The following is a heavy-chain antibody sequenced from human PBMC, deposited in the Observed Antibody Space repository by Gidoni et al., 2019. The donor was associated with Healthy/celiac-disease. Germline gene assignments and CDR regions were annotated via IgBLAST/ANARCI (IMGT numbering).Heavy chain of an antibody. CDR2: ISADNVNT. J-gene: IGHJ4*02. Sequence: QVQLVQSGAEVKKPGASVKVSCKASGYTFTSYGISWGRQAPGQGLEWMGWISADNVNTTYAQKLQGRVTMTTGTSTSTAYMDLRGQGSDDTAVYYCARASVGMVRGGGYFDYWGQGTLVTVSS. D-gene: IGHD3-10*01. CDR3: ARASVGMVRGGGYFDY. V-gene: IGHV1-18*01. CDR1: GYTFTSYG.